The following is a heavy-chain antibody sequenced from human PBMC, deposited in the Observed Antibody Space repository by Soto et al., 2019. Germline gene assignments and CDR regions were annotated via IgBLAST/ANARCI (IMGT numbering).Heavy chain of an antibody. J-gene: IGHJ6*02. D-gene: IGHD2-15*01. CDR3: TTGGYCSGGSCYPPYYYYYGMDV. Sequence: PGGSLRLSCAASGFTFSNAWMSWVRQAPGKGLEWVGRFKSKTDGGTTDYAAPVKGRFTISRDDSKNTLYLQMNSLKTEDTAVYYCTTGGYCSGGSCYPPYYYYYGMDVWGQGTTVTVSS. CDR1: GFTFSNAW. V-gene: IGHV3-15*01. CDR2: FKSKTDGGTT.